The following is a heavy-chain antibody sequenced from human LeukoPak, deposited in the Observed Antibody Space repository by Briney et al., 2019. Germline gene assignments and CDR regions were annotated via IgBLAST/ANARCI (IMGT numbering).Heavy chain of an antibody. J-gene: IGHJ4*02. CDR1: GFTFSSYW. CDR2: IKQDGSET. Sequence: PGGSLRLSCAASGFTFSSYWMSWVRQAPGKGLEWVANIKQDGSETDYVDSVKGRFTVSRDNAKNSLYLHMKSLRAEDTAVYYCARRGSSWYDSARMYYFDYWGQGTLVTVSS. V-gene: IGHV3-7*01. D-gene: IGHD6-13*01. CDR3: ARRGSSWYDSARMYYFDY.